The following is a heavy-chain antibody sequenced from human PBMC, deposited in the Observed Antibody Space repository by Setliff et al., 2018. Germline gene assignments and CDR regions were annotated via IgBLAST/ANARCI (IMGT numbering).Heavy chain of an antibody. CDR1: GYTFTSYA. V-gene: IGHV7-4-1*02. J-gene: IGHJ4*02. CDR2: VNTNTGNP. CDR3: ARIVCSSTSCSRFGY. D-gene: IGHD2-2*01. Sequence: ASVKVSCKASGYTFTSYAMNWVRQAPGQGLEWMGWVNTNTGNPTYAQGFTGRFVFSLDASVSTAYLQISSLKAEDTAVYYCARIVCSSTSCSRFGYWGQGTLVTVSS.